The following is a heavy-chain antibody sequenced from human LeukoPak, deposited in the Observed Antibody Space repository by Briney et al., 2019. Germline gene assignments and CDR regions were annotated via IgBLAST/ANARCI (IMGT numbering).Heavy chain of an antibody. CDR3: AKVGAVAGQGYYFDY. CDR2: IDNSGTYI. Sequence: PGGSLRLSCTASGFTFTTYSMDWVRQAPGKGLEWVSSIDNSGTYIYYADSVKGRFTISRDNSKNSLYLQMNSLRAEDTAVYYCAKVGAVAGQGYYFDYWGQGTLVTVSS. J-gene: IGHJ4*02. V-gene: IGHV3-21*04. D-gene: IGHD6-19*01. CDR1: GFTFTTYS.